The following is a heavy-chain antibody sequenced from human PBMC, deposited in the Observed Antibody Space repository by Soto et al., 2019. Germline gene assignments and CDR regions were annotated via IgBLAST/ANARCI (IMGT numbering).Heavy chain of an antibody. CDR3: ARVGGYYYDSSGYS. D-gene: IGHD3-22*01. Sequence: ASVKVSCKASGYTFTGYYMHWVRQDPGQGLEWMGWINPNSGGTNYAQKFQGRVTMTRDTSISTAYMELSRLRSDDTAVYYCARVGGYYYDSSGYSWGQGTLVTVSS. CDR1: GYTFTGYY. CDR2: INPNSGGT. V-gene: IGHV1-2*02. J-gene: IGHJ4*02.